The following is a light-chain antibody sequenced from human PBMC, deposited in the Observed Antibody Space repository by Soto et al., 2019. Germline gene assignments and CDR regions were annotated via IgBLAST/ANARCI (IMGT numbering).Light chain of an antibody. CDR2: GAS. V-gene: IGKV3-20*01. CDR1: ETIRSHY. Sequence: EIVLMQSPDTLSLSPGERATLSCRASETIRSHYIAWYQHKPGPAPRLLIFGASTRATGIPDRFSGSWSGTDFTLTISRLEPAALAVYYCQTFGDSPFTFGPGTKVAIK. J-gene: IGKJ3*01. CDR3: QTFGDSPFT.